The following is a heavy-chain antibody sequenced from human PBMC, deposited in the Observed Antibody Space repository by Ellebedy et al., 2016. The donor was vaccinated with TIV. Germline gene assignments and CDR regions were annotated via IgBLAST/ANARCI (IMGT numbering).Heavy chain of an antibody. CDR1: GASITSSDYY. CDR2: IYYDGSA. V-gene: IGHV4-39*01. D-gene: IGHD6-19*01. CDR3: AGPDRGSSGWYVY. J-gene: IGHJ4*02. Sequence: GSLRLXXTVSGASITSSDYYWGWIRQPPGKGLEWIGSIYYDGSAYYNPSLKSRVTMSVDTSKNQFSLIVTSVTAADTSVYYCAGPDRGSSGWYVYWGQGTLVTVSS.